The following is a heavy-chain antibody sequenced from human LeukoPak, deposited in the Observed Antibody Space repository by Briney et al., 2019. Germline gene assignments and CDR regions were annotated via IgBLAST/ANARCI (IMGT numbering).Heavy chain of an antibody. CDR3: ARVRFLEWYMDV. CDR2: IYTSGST. V-gene: IGHV4-4*07. D-gene: IGHD3-3*01. J-gene: IGHJ6*03. Sequence: SETLSLTCTVSGGSISSYYRSWIRQPAGKGLEWIGRIYTSGSTNYNPSLKSRVTISVDTSKNQFSLKLSSVTAADTAVYYCARVRFLEWYMDVWGKGTTVTVSS. CDR1: GGSISSYY.